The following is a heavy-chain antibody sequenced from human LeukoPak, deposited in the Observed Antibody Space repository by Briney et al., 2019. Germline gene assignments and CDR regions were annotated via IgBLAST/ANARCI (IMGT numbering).Heavy chain of an antibody. D-gene: IGHD2-8*01. V-gene: IGHV3-30*18. Sequence: GGSLRLSCAASGFTFSSYGMHWVRPAPGKGLEWVAVISYDGSNKYYADSVKGRFTISRDNSKNTLYLQMNSLRAEDTAVYYCAKDLRGYCTNGVCSPFDYWGQGTLVTVSS. CDR1: GFTFSSYG. J-gene: IGHJ4*02. CDR2: ISYDGSNK. CDR3: AKDLRGYCTNGVCSPFDY.